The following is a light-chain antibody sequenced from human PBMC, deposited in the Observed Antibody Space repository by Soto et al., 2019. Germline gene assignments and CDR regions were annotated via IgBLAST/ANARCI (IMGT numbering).Light chain of an antibody. Sequence: IQVTQSPSSLSASVGDRVTITCRASQDISSYLAWYQQKPGKAPTLLIYAASTLQSGVPSRFSGSGFGTGFTLTISSLQAEDFASYYCQQLRSYPSTFGGGTKVDIK. CDR3: QQLRSYPST. V-gene: IGKV1-9*01. CDR2: AAS. CDR1: QDISSY. J-gene: IGKJ4*01.